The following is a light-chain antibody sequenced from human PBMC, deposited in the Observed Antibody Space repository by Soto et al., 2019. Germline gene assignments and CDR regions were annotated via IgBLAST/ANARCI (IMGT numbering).Light chain of an antibody. CDR1: TIGSKS. CDR2: DDS. V-gene: IGLV3-21*02. CDR3: QVWDISSDKYL. J-gene: IGLJ1*01. Sequence: SYELTQPPSVSVAPGQTARLTCGGNTIGSKSVHWYQQRPGQAPVLVLYDDSNRPSGIPERFSGSNSGSTATLTISSVEAGDEADYFCQVWDISSDKYLFGTGTTVTVL.